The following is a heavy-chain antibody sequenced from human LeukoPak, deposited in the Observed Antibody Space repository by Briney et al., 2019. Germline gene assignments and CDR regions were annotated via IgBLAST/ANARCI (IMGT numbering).Heavy chain of an antibody. J-gene: IGHJ4*02. V-gene: IGHV2-5*01. Sequence: SCPTPVAPPQNPPLTRPLFGFSPSTKGGGVGWIPQPPGKAPGGVAHIYWNDDKRYSPSLKSRLTIMKDTSKNQVVLIMTNMDPVDTATYFCAHLRATDWYFFDYWGQGALVTVSS. D-gene: IGHD3-9*01. CDR3: AHLRATDWYFFDY. CDR2: IYWNDDK. CDR1: GFSPSTKGGG.